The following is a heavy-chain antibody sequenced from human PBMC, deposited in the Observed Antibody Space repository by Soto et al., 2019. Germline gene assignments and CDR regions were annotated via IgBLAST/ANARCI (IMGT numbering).Heavy chain of an antibody. V-gene: IGHV4-31*03. CDR3: ARRGQLSDYYYYYGMDV. J-gene: IGHJ6*02. CDR1: GGSISSGGYY. D-gene: IGHD6-6*01. Sequence: TLSLTCTVSGGSISSGGYYWSWIRQHPGKGLEWIGYIYYSGSTYYNPSLKSRVTISVDTSKNQFSLKLSSVTAADTAVYYCARRGQLSDYYYYYGMDVWGQGTTVTV. CDR2: IYYSGST.